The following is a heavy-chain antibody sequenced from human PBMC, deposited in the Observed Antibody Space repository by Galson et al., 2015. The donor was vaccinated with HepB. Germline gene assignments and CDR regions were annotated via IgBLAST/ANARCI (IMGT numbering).Heavy chain of an antibody. CDR3: ANRPNYGGNAQNWFDP. CDR1: GGTFSSYA. CDR2: IIPIFGTA. D-gene: IGHD4-23*01. Sequence: SVKVSCKASGGTFSSYAISWVRQAPGQGLEWMGGIIPIFGTANYAQKFQGRVTITADESTSTAYMELSSLRSEDTAVYYCANRPNYGGNAQNWFDPWGQGTLVTVSS. V-gene: IGHV1-69*13. J-gene: IGHJ5*02.